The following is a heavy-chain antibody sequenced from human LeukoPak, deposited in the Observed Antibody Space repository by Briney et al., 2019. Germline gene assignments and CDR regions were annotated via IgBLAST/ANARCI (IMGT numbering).Heavy chain of an antibody. CDR3: ARPNLGREGYWYFDL. CDR1: GGSISSYY. V-gene: IGHV4-59*08. Sequence: SETLSLTCTVSGGSISSYYWSWIRQPPGKGLEWIGYIYYSGSTYYNPSLKSRVTISVDTSKNQFSLKLSSVTAADTAVYYCARPNLGREGYWYFDLWGRGTLVTVSS. D-gene: IGHD7-27*01. J-gene: IGHJ2*01. CDR2: IYYSGST.